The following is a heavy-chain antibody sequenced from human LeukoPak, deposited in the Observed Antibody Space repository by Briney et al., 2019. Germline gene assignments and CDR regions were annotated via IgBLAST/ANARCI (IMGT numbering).Heavy chain of an antibody. D-gene: IGHD4-23*01. CDR3: ARDGTALYGGNSQGFDY. V-gene: IGHV4-38-2*02. Sequence: SETLSLTCTVSGYSISSGYYWGWIRQAPGKGLEWIGSIYNSGSTYYNPSLKSRVTISLDTSKNQFSLKLSSVTAADTAVYYCARDGTALYGGNSQGFDYWGQGTLVTVSS. CDR1: GYSISSGYY. J-gene: IGHJ4*02. CDR2: IYNSGST.